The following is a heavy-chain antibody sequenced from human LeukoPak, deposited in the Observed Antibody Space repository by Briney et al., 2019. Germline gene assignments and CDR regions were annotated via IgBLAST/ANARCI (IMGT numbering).Heavy chain of an antibody. Sequence: PGESLRISCKGPGYSFTNYWISWVRQMPGKGLEWMGTIAYTTYSPSFQGHVTISADKSISTAYLQWSSLKASDTAMYYCVRHAMGGDTAMVGWGQGTLVTVSS. D-gene: IGHD5-18*01. V-gene: IGHV5-10-1*01. CDR1: GYSFTNYW. CDR3: VRHAMGGDTAMVG. CDR2: IAYT. J-gene: IGHJ4*02.